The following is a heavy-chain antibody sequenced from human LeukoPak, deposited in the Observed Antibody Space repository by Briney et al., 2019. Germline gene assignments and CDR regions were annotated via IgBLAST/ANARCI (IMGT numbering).Heavy chain of an antibody. V-gene: IGHV4-30-4*01. D-gene: IGHD2-21*02. CDR1: GGSISSGDYY. CDR2: IHYSGRT. Sequence: SETLSLTCIVSGGSISSGDYYWTWIRKPPGKGLEWIGYIHYSGRTDYNPSLKSRVTMSADTSKKQFSLKLSSVTAADTAVYYCARDCGDCTTVSPAHWFDPWGQGILVTVSS. CDR3: ARDCGDCTTVSPAHWFDP. J-gene: IGHJ5*02.